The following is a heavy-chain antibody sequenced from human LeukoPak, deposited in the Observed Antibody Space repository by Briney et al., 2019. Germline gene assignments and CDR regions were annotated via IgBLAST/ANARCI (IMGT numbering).Heavy chain of an antibody. CDR1: GYTFSGYY. CDR2: INPKSGDT. D-gene: IGHD3/OR15-3a*01. Sequence: ASVTVSCKASGYTFSGYYIHWVRQAPGQGLEWMGCINPKSGDTNYAQKFQDRVTMTRDTSINTAYMELSRLTSDDSAVFYCALGLVHLRPNYYLDYWGQGTLVTVSS. CDR3: ALGLVHLRPNYYLDY. J-gene: IGHJ4*02. V-gene: IGHV1-2*02.